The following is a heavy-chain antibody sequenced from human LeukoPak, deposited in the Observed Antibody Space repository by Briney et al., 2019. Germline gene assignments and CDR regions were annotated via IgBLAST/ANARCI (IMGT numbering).Heavy chain of an antibody. CDR2: IIPIFATP. V-gene: IGHV1-69*13. CDR1: GGAFSSYA. D-gene: IGHD3-10*01. CDR3: ARDRGYDSGSYYERYYYYMDV. Sequence: SVKVSCKASGGAFSSYAISWVRQAPGQGLEWMGGIIPIFATPNYAQKFQGRVTITADESTSTAYMELSSLRSEDTAVYYCARDRGYDSGSYYERYYYYMDVWGKGTTVTISS. J-gene: IGHJ6*03.